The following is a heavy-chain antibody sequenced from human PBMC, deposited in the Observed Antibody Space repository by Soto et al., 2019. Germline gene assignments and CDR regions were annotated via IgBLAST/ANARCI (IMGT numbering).Heavy chain of an antibody. D-gene: IGHD6-13*01. CDR3: ARGCSGGTNCFYFDF. CDR2: ISSDGSRK. V-gene: IGHV3-30*03. Sequence: VQLVESGGGVVQPGRSLRLSCAASGFTFGNFGIHWVRQAPGKGLEWVADISSDGSRKFYADSVKGRFTISRDNSKNTLYLQMNSLRTEDTAVYFCARGCSGGTNCFYFDFWGQGIRVTVSS. CDR1: GFTFGNFG. J-gene: IGHJ4*02.